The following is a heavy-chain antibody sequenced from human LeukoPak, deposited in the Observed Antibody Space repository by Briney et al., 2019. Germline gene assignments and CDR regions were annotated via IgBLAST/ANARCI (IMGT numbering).Heavy chain of an antibody. V-gene: IGHV3-30-3*02. J-gene: IGHJ6*02. CDR3: AKRALGYCTATSCTYAMDV. CDR2: ISYDGRNK. D-gene: IGHD2-8*02. CDR1: GFTFNTYA. Sequence: GGSLRLSCAASGFTFNTYAMHWVRQAPGKGLEWVVVISYDGRNKYYADSVKGRFTISRDNSKNTLYLQMNSLRADDTAVYYCAKRALGYCTATSCTYAMDVWGQGTTVTVSS.